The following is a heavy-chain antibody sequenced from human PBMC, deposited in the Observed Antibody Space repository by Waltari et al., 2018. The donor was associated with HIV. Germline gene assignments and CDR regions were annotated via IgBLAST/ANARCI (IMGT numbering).Heavy chain of an antibody. J-gene: IGHJ4*02. Sequence: QVQLQESGPGLVKPSETLSLPCTVSGGSIRSYYWSWIRQPPGKGLEWIGYIYYSGSTNYNPSLKSRVTISVDTSKNQFSLKLSSVTAADTAVYYCARGTPGGYSYDFDYWGQGTLVTVSS. CDR2: IYYSGST. D-gene: IGHD5-18*01. CDR3: ARGTPGGYSYDFDY. CDR1: GGSIRSYY. V-gene: IGHV4-59*01.